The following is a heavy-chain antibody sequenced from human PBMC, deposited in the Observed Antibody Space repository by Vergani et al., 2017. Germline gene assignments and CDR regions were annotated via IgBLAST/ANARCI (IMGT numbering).Heavy chain of an antibody. V-gene: IGHV4-61*02. CDR1: GGSISSGSYY. D-gene: IGHD3-10*01. CDR3: ARVIINIEDSYNWFDH. CDR2: IYTSGST. J-gene: IGHJ5*02. Sequence: QVQLQESGPGLVKPSQTLSLTCTVSGGSISSGSYYWSWIRQPTGKGLEWIGRIYTSGSTSYNPSLKSRVTISVDTSKNQFSLKLSAVTAADTAVYYCARVIINIEDSYNWFDHWGQGTLVTVSS.